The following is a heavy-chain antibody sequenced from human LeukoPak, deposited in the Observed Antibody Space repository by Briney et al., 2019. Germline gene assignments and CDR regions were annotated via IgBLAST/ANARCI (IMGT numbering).Heavy chain of an antibody. V-gene: IGHV3-23*01. CDR2: ISGSGGST. D-gene: IGHD3-10*01. CDR3: AKDPSQELWFGELLFDY. Sequence: GGSLRLSCAASGFTFSSYAMSWVRQAPGKGLEWVSAISGSGGSTYYADSVKGRFTISRDNSKNTLYLQMNSLRAEDAAVYYCAKDPSQELWFGELLFDYWGQGTLVTVSS. J-gene: IGHJ4*02. CDR1: GFTFSSYA.